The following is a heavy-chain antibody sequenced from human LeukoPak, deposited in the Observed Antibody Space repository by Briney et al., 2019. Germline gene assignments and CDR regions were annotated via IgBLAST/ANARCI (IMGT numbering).Heavy chain of an antibody. Sequence: ASVKVSCKASGYTFTSYGISWVRQAPGQGLEWMGWINTNTGNPTYAQGFTGRFVFSLDTSVSTAYLQISSLKAEDTAVYYCARAGYSYGHNWFDPWGQGTLVTVSS. CDR2: INTNTGNP. CDR3: ARAGYSYGHNWFDP. J-gene: IGHJ5*02. D-gene: IGHD5-18*01. CDR1: GYTFTSYG. V-gene: IGHV7-4-1*02.